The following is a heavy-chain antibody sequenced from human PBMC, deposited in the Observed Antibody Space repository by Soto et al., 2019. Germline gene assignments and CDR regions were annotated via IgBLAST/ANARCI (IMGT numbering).Heavy chain of an antibody. V-gene: IGHV3-23*01. CDR3: ATARFDCYDSSGYYYPEAYGMDI. J-gene: IGHJ6*02. D-gene: IGHD3-22*01. CDR2: ISGSGDST. Sequence: GSLRLSCAASGFTFSSFAMSWVRQAPGKGLEWVSAISGSGDSTHYADSVKGRFTIPRDNSKNTLYLQMNSLRAEDTAVYYCATARFDCYDSSGYYYPEAYGMDIWGQGTTVTVSS. CDR1: GFTFSSFA.